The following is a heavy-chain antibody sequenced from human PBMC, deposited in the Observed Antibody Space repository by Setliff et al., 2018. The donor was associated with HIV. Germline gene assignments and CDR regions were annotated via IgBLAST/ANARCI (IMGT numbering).Heavy chain of an antibody. CDR2: ISPSGST. J-gene: IGHJ4*02. Sequence: SETLSLTCVVYRGSFSDYYWTWIRQPPGKGLEWIGEISPSGSTNYNPSLKSRVTIPVDTSENQFSLKLSSVTAADTAVYYCARLVGGDSSSSFFFDYWGQGTLVTVSS. CDR3: ARLVGGDSSSSFFFDY. CDR1: RGSFSDYY. V-gene: IGHV4-34*01. D-gene: IGHD6-6*01.